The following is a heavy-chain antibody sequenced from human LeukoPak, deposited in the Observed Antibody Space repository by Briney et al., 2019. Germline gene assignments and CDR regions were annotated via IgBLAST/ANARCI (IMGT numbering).Heavy chain of an antibody. J-gene: IGHJ6*02. CDR1: GGSISSYY. Sequence: PSETLSLTCTVSGGSISSYYWSWIRQPPGKGLEWLGYIYYSGSTNYNPSLKSRVTISVDTSKNQFSLKLSSVTAADTAVYYCARGGAWFGDYGMDVWGQGTTVTVSS. D-gene: IGHD3-10*01. CDR2: IYYSGST. CDR3: ARGGAWFGDYGMDV. V-gene: IGHV4-59*01.